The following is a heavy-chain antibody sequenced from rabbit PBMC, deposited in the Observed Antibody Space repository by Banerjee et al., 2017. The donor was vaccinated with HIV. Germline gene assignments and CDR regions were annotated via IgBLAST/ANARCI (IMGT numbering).Heavy chain of an antibody. Sequence: QEQLVESGGGLVQPEGSLTLTCTASGFSFSSGYYLCWVRQAPGKGLEWIACIYTGNSGSTWYASWAKGRFTISKTSSTTVTLQMTSLTAADTATYFCARDVYGSSGYATRLDLWGQGTLVTVS. CDR1: GFSFSSGYY. J-gene: IGHJ3*01. D-gene: IGHD1-1*01. CDR3: ARDVYGSSGYATRLDL. V-gene: IGHV1S45*01. CDR2: IYTGNSGST.